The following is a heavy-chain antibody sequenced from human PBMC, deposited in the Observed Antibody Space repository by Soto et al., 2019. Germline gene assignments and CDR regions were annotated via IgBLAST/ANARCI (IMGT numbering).Heavy chain of an antibody. J-gene: IGHJ4*02. CDR2: IIPIFGTA. D-gene: IGHD5-12*01. CDR3: ATPEVYSGYDFTPIDY. Sequence: SVKVSCKASGGTFSSYAISWVRQAPGQGLEWMGGIIPIFGTANYAQKFQGRVTITADESTSTAYMELSSLRSEDTAVYYCATPEVYSGYDFTPIDYWGQGTLDTVSS. CDR1: GGTFSSYA. V-gene: IGHV1-69*13.